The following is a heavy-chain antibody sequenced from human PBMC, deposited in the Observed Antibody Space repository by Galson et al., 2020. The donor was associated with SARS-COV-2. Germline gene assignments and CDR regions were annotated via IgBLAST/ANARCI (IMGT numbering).Heavy chain of an antibody. J-gene: IGHJ4*02. CDR1: GFTFDDYP. V-gene: IGHV3-43D*04. CDR3: AKDRVYYDSSGYTLND. CDR2: ISWDGGST. Sequence: GESLKISCAASGFTFDDYPMHWFRQAPGKGLEWVSLISWDGGSTYYADSEKGRFTISRDNSKNSLYLQMNSLRAEDTALYYCAKDRVYYDSSGYTLNDWGQGTLVTVSS. D-gene: IGHD3-22*01.